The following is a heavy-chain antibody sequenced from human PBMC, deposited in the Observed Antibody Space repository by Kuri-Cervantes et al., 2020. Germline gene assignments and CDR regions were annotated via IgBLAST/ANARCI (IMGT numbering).Heavy chain of an antibody. D-gene: IGHD6-19*01. J-gene: IGHJ4*02. CDR1: GFTFSDYY. CDR2: ISSSGSTI. Sequence: LSLTCAASGFTFSDYYMSWIRQAPGKGLEWVSYISSSGSTIYYADSVKGRFTISRDNSKNTLYLQMNSLRAEDTAVYYCARDTHSSGWFYYFDYWGQGTLVTVSS. CDR3: ARDTHSSGWFYYFDY. V-gene: IGHV3-11*04.